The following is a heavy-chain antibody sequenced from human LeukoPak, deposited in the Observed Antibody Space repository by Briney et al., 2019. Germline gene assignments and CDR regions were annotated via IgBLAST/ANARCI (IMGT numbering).Heavy chain of an antibody. V-gene: IGHV3-7*01. J-gene: IGHJ5*02. D-gene: IGHD2-8*01. CDR1: GFTFSSYW. CDR3: ARNIVLMLYASNWFAP. Sequence: GGSLRLSCAASGFTFSSYWMSWVRQAPGKGLEWVANIKQDGSEKYYVDSVKGRFTISRDNAKNSLYLQMNSLRAEDTAVYYCARNIVLMLYASNWFAPWGERKLVTVSS. CDR2: IKQDGSEK.